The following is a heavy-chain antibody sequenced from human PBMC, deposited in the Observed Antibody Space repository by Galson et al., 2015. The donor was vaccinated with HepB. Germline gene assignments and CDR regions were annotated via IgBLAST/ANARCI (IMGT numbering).Heavy chain of an antibody. J-gene: IGHJ5*02. CDR3: ARDYGHYYKSGALPIHYFDL. CDR2: IYGDNNA. Sequence: SLRLSCAVSGFSVTHNYMTWVRQAPGMGPEWVSSIYGDNNAYYGESVKGRFTVSRDESKNVLYLQMNDLRVEDTAVYYCARDYGHYYKSGALPIHYFDLWGQGILVTVSS. D-gene: IGHD3-10*01. CDR1: GFSVTHNY. V-gene: IGHV3-53*01.